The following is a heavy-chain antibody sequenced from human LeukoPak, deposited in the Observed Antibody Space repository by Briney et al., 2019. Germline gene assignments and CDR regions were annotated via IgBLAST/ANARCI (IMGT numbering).Heavy chain of an antibody. CDR2: IKQDGTEK. J-gene: IGHJ3*02. CDR3: AREDYYDSSGISSAFDI. V-gene: IGHV3-7*01. D-gene: IGHD3-22*01. Sequence: LGGSLRLSCAASGFIFRSYWMSWVRQAPGKGLEWVANIKQDGTEKYYVDSVKGRFTISRDNAKNSLYLQMNSLRAEDTAVYYCAREDYYDSSGISSAFDIWGQGTMVTVSS. CDR1: GFIFRSYW.